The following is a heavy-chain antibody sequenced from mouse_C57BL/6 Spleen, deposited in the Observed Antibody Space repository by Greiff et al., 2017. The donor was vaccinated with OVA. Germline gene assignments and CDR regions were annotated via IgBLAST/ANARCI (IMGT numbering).Heavy chain of an antibody. Sequence: EVQLQQSEGGLVQPGSSMKLSCTASGFTFSDYYMAWVRQVPEKGLEWVANINYDGSSTYYLDSLKSRFIISRDNAKNILYLQMSSLKSEDTATYYCARGTTVVATDWYFDVWGTGTTVTVSS. CDR3: ARGTTVVATDWYFDV. CDR2: INYDGSST. CDR1: GFTFSDYY. D-gene: IGHD1-1*01. V-gene: IGHV5-16*01. J-gene: IGHJ1*03.